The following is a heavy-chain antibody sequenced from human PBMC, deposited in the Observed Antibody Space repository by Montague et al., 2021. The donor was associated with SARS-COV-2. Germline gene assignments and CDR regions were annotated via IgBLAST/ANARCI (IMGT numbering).Heavy chain of an antibody. CDR3: AGDVGWYSSSWFDY. D-gene: IGHD6-13*01. CDR2: IYYSGST. Sequence: TLSLTCTVSGGSISSGGYYWSWIRQHPGKGLEWIGYIYYSGSTYYNPSLKSRVTISVDTSKNQFSLKPSSVTAADTAVYYCAGDVGWYSSSWFDYWGQGTLVTVSS. CDR1: GGSISSGGYY. V-gene: IGHV4-31*03. J-gene: IGHJ4*02.